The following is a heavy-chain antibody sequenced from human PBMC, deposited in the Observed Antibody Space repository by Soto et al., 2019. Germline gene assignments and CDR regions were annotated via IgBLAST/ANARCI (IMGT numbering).Heavy chain of an antibody. V-gene: IGHV3-74*01. D-gene: IGHD3-3*01. Sequence: GESLKISCAASGFTFSSYWMHWVRQAPGKGLVWVSRINSDGSSTSYADSVKGRFTISRDNAKNTLYLQMNSLRAEDTAVYYCARDTSDYDFWSGYETYGMDVWGQGTTVTVSS. J-gene: IGHJ6*02. CDR1: GFTFSSYW. CDR2: INSDGSST. CDR3: ARDTSDYDFWSGYETYGMDV.